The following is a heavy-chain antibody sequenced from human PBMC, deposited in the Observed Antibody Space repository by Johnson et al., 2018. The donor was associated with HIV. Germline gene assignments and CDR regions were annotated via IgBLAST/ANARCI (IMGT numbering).Heavy chain of an antibody. D-gene: IGHD3-3*01. CDR1: GFTFHDYG. J-gene: IGHJ3*02. V-gene: IGHV3-20*04. Sequence: VQLVESGGGLVQPGGSLRLSCAVSGFTFHDYGMSWVRQTPGKGLEWVSGINWTGGGTAYADSVTGRFTISRDNAKNSLYLQMNSLRAEDTALYYCTRVLRFLEGTYGVDGFDIWGQGTKVIVSS. CDR2: INWTGGGT. CDR3: TRVLRFLEGTYGVDGFDI.